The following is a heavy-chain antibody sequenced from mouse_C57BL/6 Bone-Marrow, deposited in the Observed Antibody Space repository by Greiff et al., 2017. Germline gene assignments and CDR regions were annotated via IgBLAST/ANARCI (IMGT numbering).Heavy chain of an antibody. CDR2: ISSGGSYT. D-gene: IGHD2-4*01. CDR1: GFTFSSYG. V-gene: IGHV5-6*02. CDR3: ARHRAMITTVYFDY. J-gene: IGHJ2*01. Sequence: DVKLVESGGDLVKPGGSLKLSCAASGFTFSSYGMSWVRQTPDKRLEWVATISSGGSYTYYPDSVKGRFTISRDNAKNTLYLQMSSLKSEDTAMYYCARHRAMITTVYFDYWGQGTTLTVSS.